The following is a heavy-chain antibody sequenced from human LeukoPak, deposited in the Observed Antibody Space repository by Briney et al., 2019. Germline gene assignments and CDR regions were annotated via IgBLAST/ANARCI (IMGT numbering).Heavy chain of an antibody. D-gene: IGHD3-9*01. Sequence: GGSLRLSCAASGFTFSSYRMHWVRQAPGKGLVWVSRINGDGSSTTYADSVKGRFTISRDNAKNTLYLQMNSLRAEDTAVYYCASDNYDILADYWGQGTLVTVSS. J-gene: IGHJ4*02. V-gene: IGHV3-74*01. CDR1: GFTFSSYR. CDR2: INGDGSST. CDR3: ASDNYDILADY.